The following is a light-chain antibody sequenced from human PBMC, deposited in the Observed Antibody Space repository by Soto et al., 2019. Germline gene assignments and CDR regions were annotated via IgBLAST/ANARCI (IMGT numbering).Light chain of an antibody. CDR1: SSNIGGNT. J-gene: IGLJ2*01. Sequence: QSVLTQPPSTSGTPGQRVTISCSGSSSNIGGNTVNWYQLVPGTAPKLLIHSNNQRPSGVPDRFSGSRSGTSASLAISGLQSEDEADYYCAAWDNSLNGVVFGGGTKLTVL. CDR3: AAWDNSLNGVV. CDR2: SNN. V-gene: IGLV1-44*01.